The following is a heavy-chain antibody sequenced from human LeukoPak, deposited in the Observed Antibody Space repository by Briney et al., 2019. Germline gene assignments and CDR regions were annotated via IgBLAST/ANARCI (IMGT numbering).Heavy chain of an antibody. CDR3: ARNPSSSTTYYTFEY. J-gene: IGHJ4*02. CDR2: IYYSGST. CDR1: GGSVRSGSYY. V-gene: IGHV4-61*01. Sequence: SETLSLTCTVSGGSVRSGSYYWSWIRQPPGKGLEWIGYIYYSGSTNYNPSLKSRVTISVDTSKNQFSLKLSSVTAADTAVYYCARNPSSSTTYYTFEYWGLGTLVTVSS. D-gene: IGHD2-2*02.